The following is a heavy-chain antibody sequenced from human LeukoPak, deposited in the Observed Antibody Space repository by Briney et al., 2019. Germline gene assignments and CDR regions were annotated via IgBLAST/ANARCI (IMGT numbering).Heavy chain of an antibody. J-gene: IGHJ4*02. D-gene: IGHD3/OR15-3a*01. Sequence: SETLSLTCSVSGVSISNYYWSWIRQPPGEGLEWIGYISTSGTTSYNPSLKSRVTISVDTSKNQFSLRLNSVTAADTAMYYCARSYYDFLTGFYADYWGQGTLVTVSS. V-gene: IGHV4-4*09. CDR1: GVSISNYY. CDR3: ARSYYDFLTGFYADY. CDR2: ISTSGTT.